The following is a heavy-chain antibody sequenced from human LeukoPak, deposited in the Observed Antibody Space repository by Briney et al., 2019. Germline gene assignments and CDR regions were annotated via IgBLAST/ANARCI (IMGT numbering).Heavy chain of an antibody. D-gene: IGHD2-2*01. CDR3: ARARVKGYCSSTSCQDAFDI. V-gene: IGHV1-2*02. J-gene: IGHJ3*02. Sequence: ASVKVSCKASGYTFTGYYMHWVRQAPGQGLEWMGWINPNSGGTNYAQKFQGRVTMTRDTSISTAYMELSRLRSDDTAVYYCARARVKGYCSSTSCQDAFDIWGQGTMVSVSS. CDR1: GYTFTGYY. CDR2: INPNSGGT.